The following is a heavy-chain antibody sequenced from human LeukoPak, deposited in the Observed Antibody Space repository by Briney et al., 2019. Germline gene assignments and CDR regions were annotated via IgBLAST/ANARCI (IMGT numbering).Heavy chain of an antibody. CDR3: ARDSXXXXGMXV. V-gene: IGHV3-48*03. Sequence: LSCAASGXXFSXXXXXWVXXXXXXXXXXVSYISSSGSTKYDADSVKGRFTISRDNAKNSLYLQMNSLRAEDTAVYYCARDSXXXXGMXVXGXXXXXXXXS. J-gene: IGHJ6*02. CDR1: GXXFSXXX. CDR2: ISSSGSTK.